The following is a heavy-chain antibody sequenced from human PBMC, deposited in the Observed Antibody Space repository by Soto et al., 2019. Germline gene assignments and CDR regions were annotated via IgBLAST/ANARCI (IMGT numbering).Heavy chain of an antibody. J-gene: IGHJ4*02. CDR3: AWKGGYDFWSGADY. V-gene: IGHV1-69*02. D-gene: IGHD3-3*01. CDR1: GGTFSSYT. Sequence: QVQLVQSGAEVKKPGSSVKVSCKASGGTFSSYTISWVRQAPGQGLEWMGRIISILGIANYAQKFQGRVTITADKSTSTAYMELSSLRSEDTAVYYCAWKGGYDFWSGADYWGQGTLVTVSS. CDR2: IISILGIA.